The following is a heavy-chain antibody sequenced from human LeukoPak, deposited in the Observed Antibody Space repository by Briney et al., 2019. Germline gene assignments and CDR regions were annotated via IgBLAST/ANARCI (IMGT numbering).Heavy chain of an antibody. Sequence: HPGGSLRLSCAASGFIFSSYAMSWVRQAPGKGLEWVSGISSSGGSTYYADSVKGRFTISRDNSKNTLYLQMNSLRAEDTAVYYCARSTEVVAAAGDFDYWGQGTLVTVSS. V-gene: IGHV3-23*01. CDR2: ISSSGGST. CDR3: ARSTEVVAAAGDFDY. CDR1: GFIFSSYA. D-gene: IGHD6-13*01. J-gene: IGHJ4*02.